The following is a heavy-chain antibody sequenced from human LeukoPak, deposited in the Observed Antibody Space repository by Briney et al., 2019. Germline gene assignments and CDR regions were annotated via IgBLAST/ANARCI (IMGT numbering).Heavy chain of an antibody. Sequence: PGGSLRLSCAASGFTFSSYAMHWVRQAPGKGLEWVAVISYDGSNKYYADSVKGRFTISRDNSKNTLYLQMSSLRTEETAVYYCARAGTMITVVAHLDYWGQGTLVIVSS. CDR3: ARAGTMITVVAHLDY. CDR2: ISYDGSNK. V-gene: IGHV3-30-3*01. J-gene: IGHJ4*02. D-gene: IGHD3-22*01. CDR1: GFTFSSYA.